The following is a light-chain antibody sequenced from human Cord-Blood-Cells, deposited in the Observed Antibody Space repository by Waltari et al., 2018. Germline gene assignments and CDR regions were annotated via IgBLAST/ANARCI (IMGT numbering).Light chain of an antibody. CDR1: SRDVGGYNY. Sequence: QSALTQPPSASGSPGQSVTISCPGTSRDVGGYNYVSWYQQHPGKAPTLMIYEVSKRPSGVPDRFSGSKSGNTASLTVSGLQAEDEADYYCSSYAGSNNLVFGGGTKLTVL. CDR3: SSYAGSNNLV. J-gene: IGLJ2*01. V-gene: IGLV2-8*01. CDR2: EVS.